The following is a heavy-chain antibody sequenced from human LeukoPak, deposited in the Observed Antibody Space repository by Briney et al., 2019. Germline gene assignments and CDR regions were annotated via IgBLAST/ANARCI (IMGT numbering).Heavy chain of an antibody. CDR3: AKSLCSGLKNSFDM. J-gene: IGHJ3*02. CDR2: ITWNSADI. CDR1: GFTFNSYS. V-gene: IGHV3-9*01. Sequence: GGSLRLSCAASGFTFNSYSMNWVRQAPGKGLEWVSGITWNSADIGYADSVRGRFTISRDNANNSLYLQMNTLRAEDTALYYCAKSLCSGLKNSFDMWGQGTMVTVS. D-gene: IGHD2-15*01.